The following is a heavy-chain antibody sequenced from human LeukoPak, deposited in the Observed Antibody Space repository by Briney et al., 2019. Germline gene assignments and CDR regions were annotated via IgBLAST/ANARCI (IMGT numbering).Heavy chain of an antibody. J-gene: IGHJ4*02. CDR3: ARGPRGGTLDF. Sequence: PGGSLRLSCVASGFTFSLDWMHWVRQAPGKGLMWVSRMNNDGSHIAYADSVKGRFTITRDNAKNTLYLQMNSLSAEDTAVYYRARGPRGGTLDFWGQGTLVTVSS. D-gene: IGHD3-10*01. CDR1: GFTFSLDW. V-gene: IGHV3-74*01. CDR2: MNNDGSHI.